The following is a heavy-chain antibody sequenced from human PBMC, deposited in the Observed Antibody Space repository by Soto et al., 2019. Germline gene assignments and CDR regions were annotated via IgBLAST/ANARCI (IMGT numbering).Heavy chain of an antibody. V-gene: IGHV1-69*13. CDR3: ARGAAAGTGWFDP. CDR2: IIPIFGTA. CDR1: GGTFSSYA. J-gene: IGHJ5*02. Sequence: SVKVSCKASGGTFSSYAISWVRQAPGQGLGWMGGIIPIFGTANYAQKFQGRVTITADESTSTAYMELGSLRSEDTAVYYCARGAAAGTGWFDPWGQGTLVTVSS. D-gene: IGHD6-13*01.